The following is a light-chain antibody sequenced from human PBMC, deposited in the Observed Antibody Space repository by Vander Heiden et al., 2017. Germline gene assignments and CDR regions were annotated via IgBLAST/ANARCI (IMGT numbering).Light chain of an antibody. CDR2: NNN. J-gene: IGLJ1*01. V-gene: IGLV1-44*01. CDR3: SAWDDGLNDSYL. Sequence: QSVLTQPPSASGTPGQRVTISCSGSSSNIGGHTVNWYQQLPGTAPRLLIYNNNQRPSGVPDRFSGSKSGTSASLAISGLQSEDEADYYCSAWDDGLNDSYLFGTGTKVTVL. CDR1: SSNIGGHT.